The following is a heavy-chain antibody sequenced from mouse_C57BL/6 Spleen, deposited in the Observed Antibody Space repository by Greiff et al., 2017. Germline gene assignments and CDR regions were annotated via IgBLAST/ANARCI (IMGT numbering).Heavy chain of an antibody. CDR3: ARRGYGSSSFDY. CDR1: GYTFTSYW. CDR2: LDPSDSYT. J-gene: IGHJ2*01. V-gene: IGHV1-50*01. Sequence: QVQLQQPGAELVKPGASVKLSCKASGYTFTSYWMQWVQQRPGQGLEWIGDLDPSDSYTNYNQKFKGKATLTVDTSSSTAYMQLSSLTSEDSAVYYCARRGYGSSSFDYWGQGTTLTVSS. D-gene: IGHD1-1*01.